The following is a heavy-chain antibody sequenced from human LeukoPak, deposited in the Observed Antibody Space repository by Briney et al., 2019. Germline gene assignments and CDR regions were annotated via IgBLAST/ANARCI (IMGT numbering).Heavy chain of an antibody. J-gene: IGHJ4*02. CDR2: IRYDGSNE. D-gene: IGHD6-19*01. V-gene: IGHV3-30*02. CDR1: GFTFSSYG. Sequence: GGSLRLSCAASGFTFSSYGMHWVRQAPGKGLEWVAFIRYDGSNEYYADSVKGRSTISRDNFKNTLYLQMNSLRAEDTALYYCAKDGAEAGMVYYSDYWGQGTLVTVSS. CDR3: AKDGAEAGMVYYSDY.